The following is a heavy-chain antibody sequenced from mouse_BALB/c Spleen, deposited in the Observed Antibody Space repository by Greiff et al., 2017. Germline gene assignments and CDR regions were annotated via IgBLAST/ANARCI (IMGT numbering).Heavy chain of an antibody. J-gene: IGHJ3*01. CDR1: GFTFSNYW. Sequence: DVKLQESGGGLVQPGGSMKLSCVASGFTFSNYWMNWVRQSPEKGLEWVAEIRLKSNNYATHYAESVKGRFTISRDDSKSSVYLQMNNLRAEDTGIYYCTRNYDYDGGFAYWGQGTLVTVSA. CDR2: IRLKSNNYAT. V-gene: IGHV6-6*02. CDR3: TRNYDYDGGFAY. D-gene: IGHD2-4*01.